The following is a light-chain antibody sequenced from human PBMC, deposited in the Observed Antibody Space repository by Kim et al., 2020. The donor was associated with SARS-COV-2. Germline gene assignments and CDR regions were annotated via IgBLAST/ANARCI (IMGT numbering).Light chain of an antibody. V-gene: IGLV3-1*01. Sequence: VSAGQTASSTCSGDNCVHKECYWYQQESGQSALLVIYQNNKRPAGFPGRFSGTNAGNTATLTNGGDQAMDEADYYCQGCDSSGVFGGGTQLTVL. CDR1: NCVHKE. CDR3: QGCDSSGV. J-gene: IGLJ3*02. CDR2: QNN.